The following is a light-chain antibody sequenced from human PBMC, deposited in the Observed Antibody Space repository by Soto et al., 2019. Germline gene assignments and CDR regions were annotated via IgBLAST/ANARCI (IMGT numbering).Light chain of an antibody. CDR1: QSINAW. Sequence: IQLTQSPYSLSASVGAGVTLTYRASQSINAWLAWYQQKPGKAPKLLIYDASSLQSGVPSRFSGSGSGTEFTLTISSLQPEDFATYYCQQSYSTPLTFGGGTKVDIK. J-gene: IGKJ4*01. V-gene: IGKV1-39*01. CDR2: DAS. CDR3: QQSYSTPLT.